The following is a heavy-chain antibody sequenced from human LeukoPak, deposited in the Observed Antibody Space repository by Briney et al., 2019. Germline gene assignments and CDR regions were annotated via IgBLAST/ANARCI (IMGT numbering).Heavy chain of an antibody. CDR1: GFAFSNYA. J-gene: IGHJ6*03. Sequence: GGSLRLSCAVSGFAFSNYAMSWVRQAPGKGPKWVSAISGTGANTFYADSVKGRFTISRDNSKNTLYLQMNSLRAEDTAIYYCAKNIRQLGNYYYYMDVWGKGTTVTVSS. D-gene: IGHD1-1*01. V-gene: IGHV3-23*01. CDR3: AKNIRQLGNYYYYMDV. CDR2: ISGTGANT.